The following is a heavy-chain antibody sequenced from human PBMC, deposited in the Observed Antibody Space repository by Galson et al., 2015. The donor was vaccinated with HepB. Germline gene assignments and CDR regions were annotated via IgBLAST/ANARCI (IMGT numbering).Heavy chain of an antibody. V-gene: IGHV1-2*04. CDR2: INPNSGGT. J-gene: IGHJ4*02. D-gene: IGHD3-10*01. CDR1: GYTFTGYH. Sequence: SVKVSCKASGYTFTGYHMHWVRQAPGQGLEWMGWINPNSGGTNYAQKFQGWVTMTRDTSISTAYMELSRLRSDDTAVYYCASAPSPPMLQGVMPFDYWGQGTLVTVSS. CDR3: ASAPSPPMLQGVMPFDY.